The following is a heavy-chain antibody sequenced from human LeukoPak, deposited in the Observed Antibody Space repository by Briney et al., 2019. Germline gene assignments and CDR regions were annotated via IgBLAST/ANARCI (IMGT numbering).Heavy chain of an antibody. V-gene: IGHV3-48*03. D-gene: IGHD4-23*01. CDR2: IGSSGSTV. CDR3: ARDTLEYSNSPDALDI. Sequence: GGSLRLSCAASGFTFSAYEMNWVRQAPAKGLEWVSYIGSSGSTVYYADSVKGRFTISRDNAKNSLYMQMESLRDEDTAIYYCARDTLEYSNSPDALDIWGQGTMVTVSS. CDR1: GFTFSAYE. J-gene: IGHJ3*02.